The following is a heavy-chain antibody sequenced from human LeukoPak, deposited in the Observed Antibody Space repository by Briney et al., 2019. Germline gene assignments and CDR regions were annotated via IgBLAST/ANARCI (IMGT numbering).Heavy chain of an antibody. Sequence: PGGSLRLSCAASGFTFSSYWMHWVRQAPGKGLAWVSRINSDGSSTSYADSVKGRFTISRDNAKNTLYLQMNSLRAEDTAVYYCASPIAAAAGDAFDIWGQGTMVTVSS. CDR1: GFTFSSYW. V-gene: IGHV3-74*01. CDR3: ASPIAAAAGDAFDI. D-gene: IGHD6-13*01. J-gene: IGHJ3*02. CDR2: INSDGSST.